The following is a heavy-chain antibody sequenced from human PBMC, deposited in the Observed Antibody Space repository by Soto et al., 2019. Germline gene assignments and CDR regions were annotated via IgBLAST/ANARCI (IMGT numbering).Heavy chain of an antibody. D-gene: IGHD5-18*01. CDR1: GFSLSPSGLG. J-gene: IGHJ4*02. CDR3: AHLPWKQLWPRAPVVF. Sequence: SGPTLVNPTQTLTLTCTFSGFSLSPSGLGVGWIRQPPGKALEWLGIIYWDDDKRYSPSLKSRLTITKDTSKNQLVLTMTNMDPVDTATYYCAHLPWKQLWPRAPVVFWGQGTPVTVST. V-gene: IGHV2-5*02. CDR2: IYWDDDK.